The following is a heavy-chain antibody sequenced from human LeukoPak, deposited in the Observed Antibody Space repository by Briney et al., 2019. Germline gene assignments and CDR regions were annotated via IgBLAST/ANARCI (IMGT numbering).Heavy chain of an antibody. D-gene: IGHD3-22*01. CDR1: GGSFSGYY. CDR2: IYYSGST. Sequence: SETLSLTCAVYGGSFSGYYWSWIRQPPGKGLEWIGSIYYSGSTYYNPSLKSRVTISVDTSKNQFSLKLSSVTAADTAVYYCAREYSYDSSGYYYYYYMDVWGKGTTVTVSS. J-gene: IGHJ6*03. CDR3: AREYSYDSSGYYYYYYMDV. V-gene: IGHV4-34*01.